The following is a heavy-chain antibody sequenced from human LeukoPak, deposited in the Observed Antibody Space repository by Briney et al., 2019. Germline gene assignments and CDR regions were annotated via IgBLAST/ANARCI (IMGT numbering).Heavy chain of an antibody. CDR2: VYYKGTT. CDR3: ARWSSSWENNWFDP. V-gene: IGHV4-39*07. CDR1: SGPINSDSHY. Sequence: SETLSLTCTVSSGPINSDSHYWGWIRQPPGKGLEWIGSVYYKGTTQYNPSLKSRATMSVDTSNNRFSLSLTSATAADTGMYYCARWSSSWENNWFDPWGQGILVTVSS. D-gene: IGHD6-13*01. J-gene: IGHJ5*02.